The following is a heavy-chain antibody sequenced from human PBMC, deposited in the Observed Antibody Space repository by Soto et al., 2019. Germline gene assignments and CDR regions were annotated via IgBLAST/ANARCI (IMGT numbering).Heavy chain of an antibody. CDR3: TCTVFGVVIPGGYYFGMDV. J-gene: IGHJ6*02. Sequence: GGSLRLSCAASGFTLSASAMHWVRQASGKGLECVGRIRSKPNNYATAYAASVEGRFTISRDDSKNTAYLQMNSLKTEDTAVYYCTCTVFGVVIPGGYYFGMDVWGEGTMVTVS. CDR2: IRSKPNNYAT. D-gene: IGHD3-3*01. CDR1: GFTLSASA. V-gene: IGHV3-73*01.